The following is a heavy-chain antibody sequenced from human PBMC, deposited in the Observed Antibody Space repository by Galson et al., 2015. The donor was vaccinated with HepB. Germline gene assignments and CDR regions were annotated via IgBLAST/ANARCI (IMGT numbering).Heavy chain of an antibody. CDR2: ISSNGGST. D-gene: IGHD3-10*01. Sequence: SLRLSCAASGFTFSSYAMHWVRQAPGKGLEYVSAISSNGGSTYYADSVKGRFTISRDNSKNTLYLQMSSLRAEDTAVYYCVKDRYYYGSGSLDYWGQGTLVTVSS. V-gene: IGHV3-64D*06. CDR1: GFTFSSYA. J-gene: IGHJ4*02. CDR3: VKDRYYYGSGSLDY.